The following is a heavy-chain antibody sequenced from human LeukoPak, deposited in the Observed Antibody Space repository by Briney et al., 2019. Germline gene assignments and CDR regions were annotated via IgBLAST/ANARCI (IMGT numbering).Heavy chain of an antibody. CDR3: AGLVGRYSSGLYYYYFDY. CDR1: GDSINSLDL. Sequence: KASETLSLTCTASGDSINSLDLWSWVRQPPGKGLEWIGEMYLSGTTHSNPSVKSRVTISIDKSKNQFFLNLSSVTAADTAVYYCAGLVGRYSSGLYYYYFDYWGQGTLVTVSS. J-gene: IGHJ4*02. CDR2: MYLSGTT. V-gene: IGHV4-4*02. D-gene: IGHD3-22*01.